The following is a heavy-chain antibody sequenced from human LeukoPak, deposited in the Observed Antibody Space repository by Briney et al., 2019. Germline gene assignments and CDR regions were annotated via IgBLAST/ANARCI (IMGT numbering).Heavy chain of an antibody. V-gene: IGHV4-38-2*01. CDR2: IYHSGGT. Sequence: SETLSLTCAVSGYSISSGYYWGWIRQPPGKGLEWIGSIYHSGGTYYNPSLKSRVTISVDTSKNQFSLKLSSVTAADTAVYYCARFGSSGYLLPTTTDYWGQGTLVTVSS. CDR1: GYSISSGYY. J-gene: IGHJ4*02. CDR3: ARFGSSGYLLPTTTDY. D-gene: IGHD3-22*01.